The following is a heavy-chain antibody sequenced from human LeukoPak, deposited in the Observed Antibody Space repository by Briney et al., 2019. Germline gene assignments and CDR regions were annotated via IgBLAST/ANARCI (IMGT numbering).Heavy chain of an antibody. J-gene: IGHJ3*02. CDR1: GGSISSGSYY. CDR3: AREYYYDSSGYSDAFDI. V-gene: IGHV4-61*02. Sequence: PSETLSLTCTVSGGSISSGSYYWSWIRQPAGKGLEWIERIYTSGSTNYNPSLKSRVTISVDTSKNQFSLKLSSVTAADTAVYYCAREYYYDSSGYSDAFDIWGQGTMVTVSS. CDR2: IYTSGST. D-gene: IGHD3-22*01.